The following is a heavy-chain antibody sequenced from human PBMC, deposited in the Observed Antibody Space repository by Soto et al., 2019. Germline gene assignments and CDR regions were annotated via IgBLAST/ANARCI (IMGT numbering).Heavy chain of an antibody. V-gene: IGHV1-2*02. CDR2: INPNSGGT. CDR3: ALYGGWENYYYYGMDV. Sequence: ASVKVSCKAPGSTFTGYYMHWVRQAPGQGLEWMGWINPNSGGTNYAQKFQGRVTMTRDTSISTAYMELSRLRSDDTAVYYCALYGGWENYYYYGMDVWGQGTTVTVSS. J-gene: IGHJ6*02. D-gene: IGHD6-19*01. CDR1: GSTFTGYY.